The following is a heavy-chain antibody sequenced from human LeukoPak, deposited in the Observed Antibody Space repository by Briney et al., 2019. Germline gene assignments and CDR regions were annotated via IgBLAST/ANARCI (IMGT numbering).Heavy chain of an antibody. V-gene: IGHV3-23*01. Sequence: LPGGSLRLSCAASGFTFSSYAMSWVRQAPGKGLEWVSAISGSGGSTYYADSVKGRFTISRDNSKNTLYLQMNSLRAEDTAVYYCASSSSWYNYFGYWGQGTLVTVSS. D-gene: IGHD6-13*01. CDR2: ISGSGGST. J-gene: IGHJ4*02. CDR1: GFTFSSYA. CDR3: ASSSSWYNYFGY.